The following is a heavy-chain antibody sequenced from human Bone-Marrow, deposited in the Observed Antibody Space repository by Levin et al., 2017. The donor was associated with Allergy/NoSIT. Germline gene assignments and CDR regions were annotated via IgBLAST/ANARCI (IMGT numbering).Heavy chain of an antibody. CDR2: IGAHNGYT. CDR3: ARNGTWGPDYDHQPLDV. Sequence: PGESLKISCKTSGYTFSNFGITWVRQASGQGPEWVGWIGAHNGYTKYAQKFQGRVTLTTDKSTSTAYMELRSLRSDDTGIYYCARNGTWGPDYDHQPLDVWGQGTTVTVSS. D-gene: IGHD4-17*01. J-gene: IGHJ6*01. V-gene: IGHV1-18*01. CDR1: GYTFSNFG.